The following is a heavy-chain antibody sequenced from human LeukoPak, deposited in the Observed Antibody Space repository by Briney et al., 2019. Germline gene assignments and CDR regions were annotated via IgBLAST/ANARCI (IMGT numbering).Heavy chain of an antibody. J-gene: IGHJ4*02. Sequence: GRSLRLSCAASGFTFSSYGMHWVRQAPGKGLEWVAVISYDGSNKYYADSVKGRFTISRDNAKNSLSLQMNSLRAEDTALYYCARTSAWAYYFDYWGQGTLVTVSS. V-gene: IGHV3-30*03. CDR1: GFTFSSYG. CDR3: ARTSAWAYYFDY. D-gene: IGHD6-19*01. CDR2: ISYDGSNK.